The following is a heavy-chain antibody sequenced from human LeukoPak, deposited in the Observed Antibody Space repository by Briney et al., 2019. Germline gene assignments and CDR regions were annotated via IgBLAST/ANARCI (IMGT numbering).Heavy chain of an antibody. CDR1: GFTFTNYW. Sequence: GGSLRLSCAASGFTFTNYWMSWVRQAPGKGLEWVAAISTTSGNIYYADSVKGRFTISRDNAKNSLYLQLNSLRAEDTALYYCARDTHYYGSGSPAFDLWGRGTMVTVSS. D-gene: IGHD3-10*01. CDR3: ARDTHYYGSGSPAFDL. CDR2: ISTTSGNI. J-gene: IGHJ3*01. V-gene: IGHV3-21*01.